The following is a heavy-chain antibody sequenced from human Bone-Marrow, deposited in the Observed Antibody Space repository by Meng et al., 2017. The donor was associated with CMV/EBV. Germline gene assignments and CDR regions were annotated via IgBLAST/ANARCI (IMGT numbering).Heavy chain of an antibody. D-gene: IGHD6-6*01. CDR1: GYTFTSYG. Sequence: ASVKVSCKASGYTFTSYGISWVRQAPGQGLEWMGWISAYNGNTNYAQKLQGRVAMTTDTSTSTAYMELRSLRSDDTAVYYCARGQYSSSPEGLGYWGQGTLVTVSS. V-gene: IGHV1-18*01. CDR2: ISAYNGNT. CDR3: ARGQYSSSPEGLGY. J-gene: IGHJ4*02.